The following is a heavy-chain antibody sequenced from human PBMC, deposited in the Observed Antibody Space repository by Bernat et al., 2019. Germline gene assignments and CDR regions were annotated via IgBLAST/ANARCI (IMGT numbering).Heavy chain of an antibody. Sequence: EVQLVESGGGLLQPGGSLRISCAASGFTFSSYAMKWVRQAPGRGLEWVSGISGSGGSTNYADSVKGRFTISRDNAKNSLYLQMNSLRAEDTAVYYCARVLYNSSSYKGNSDAFDIWGQGTMVTVSS. CDR1: GFTFSSYA. CDR2: ISGSGGST. J-gene: IGHJ3*02. D-gene: IGHD6-13*01. V-gene: IGHV3-23*04. CDR3: ARVLYNSSSYKGNSDAFDI.